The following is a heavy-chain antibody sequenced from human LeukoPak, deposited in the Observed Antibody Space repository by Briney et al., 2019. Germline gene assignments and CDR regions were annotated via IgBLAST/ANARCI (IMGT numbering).Heavy chain of an antibody. CDR3: ARDRDGDSDY. CDR1: GGSISSHY. V-gene: IGHV4-59*11. D-gene: IGHD5-24*01. J-gene: IGHJ4*02. CDR2: IYYSGST. Sequence: SETLSLTCTVSGGSISSHYWSWIRQPPGKGLEWIGYIYYSGSTNYNPSLKSRVTISVDTSKNQFSLKLSSVTAADSAVYYCARDRDGDSDYWGQGTLVTVSS.